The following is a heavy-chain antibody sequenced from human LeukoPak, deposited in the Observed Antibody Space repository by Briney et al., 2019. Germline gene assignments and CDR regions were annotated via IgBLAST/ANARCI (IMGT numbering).Heavy chain of an antibody. CDR3: STTYYYDSSEGY. CDR2: ISSNGGST. D-gene: IGHD3-22*01. V-gene: IGHV3-64D*06. Sequence: TGGSLRLSCSASGFTFSSYAMHWVRQAPGKGLEYVSAISSNGGSTYYADSVKGRFTISRDNSKNTLYLQMSSLKTEDTAVYYCSTTYYYDSSEGYWGQGTLVTVSS. CDR1: GFTFSSYA. J-gene: IGHJ4*02.